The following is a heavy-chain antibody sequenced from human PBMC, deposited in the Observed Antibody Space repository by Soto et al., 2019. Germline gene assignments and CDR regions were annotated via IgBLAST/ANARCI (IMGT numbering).Heavy chain of an antibody. CDR2: INHSGST. V-gene: IGHV4-34*01. CDR1: GGSLSGYY. J-gene: IGHJ5*02. Sequence: SETLSLTCAVYGGSLSGYYWSWIRQPPGKGLEWIGEINHSGSTNYNPSLKSRVTISVDTSKNQFSLKLSSVTAADTAVYYCARGRGYDFWSGYYTRWFDTWGQGTLVNVS. CDR3: ARGRGYDFWSGYYTRWFDT. D-gene: IGHD3-3*01.